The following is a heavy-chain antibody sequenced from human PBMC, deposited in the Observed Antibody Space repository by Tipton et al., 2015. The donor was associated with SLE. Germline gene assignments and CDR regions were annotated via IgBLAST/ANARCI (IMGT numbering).Heavy chain of an antibody. D-gene: IGHD6-25*01. J-gene: IGHJ4*02. CDR2: LYATGGS. V-gene: IGHV4-38-2*01. CDR3: ARATRIIAATAASPHYFDY. Sequence: TLSLTCAVSGYSISSGHYWGWIRQPPGKGLEWIGSLYATGGSDYNPSLKSRVTMSLATLKNQFSLSLSSVTAADSAIYYCARATRIIAATAASPHYFDYSGQGALVPVSS. CDR1: GYSISSGHY.